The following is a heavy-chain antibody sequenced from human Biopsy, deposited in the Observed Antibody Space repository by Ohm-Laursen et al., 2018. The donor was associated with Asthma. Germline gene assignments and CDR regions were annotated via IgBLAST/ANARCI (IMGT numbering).Heavy chain of an antibody. CDR2: IKKDGSEK. CDR1: GFTFNSYW. D-gene: IGHD2-2*01. Sequence: SLRLSCAASGFTFNSYWMSWVRQAPGKGLEWVANIKKDGSEKYYVDSVKGRFTTSRDNAKNSLYLHMNSLRAADTALYYCARGGYCTSPTCPWGRYATDVWGQGTTVTVSS. V-gene: IGHV3-7*01. CDR3: ARGGYCTSPTCPWGRYATDV. J-gene: IGHJ6*02.